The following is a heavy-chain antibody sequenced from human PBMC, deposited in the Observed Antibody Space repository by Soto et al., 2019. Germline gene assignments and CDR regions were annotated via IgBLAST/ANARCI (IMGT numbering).Heavy chain of an antibody. V-gene: IGHV1-69*13. CDR1: GGTLSSYA. CDR3: ARVLGYCSSTSCYTAAFDI. J-gene: IGHJ3*02. D-gene: IGHD2-2*02. CDR2: IIPIFGTA. Sequence: SVKVSCKASGGTLSSYAISWVRQAPGQGLEWMGGIIPIFGTANYAQKLQGRVTITADESTSTAYMELSSLRSEDTAVYYCARVLGYCSSTSCYTAAFDIWGQGTMVTVSS.